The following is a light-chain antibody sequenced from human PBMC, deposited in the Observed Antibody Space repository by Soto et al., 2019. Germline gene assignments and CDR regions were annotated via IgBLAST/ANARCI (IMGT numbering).Light chain of an antibody. CDR1: QNINNY. CDR2: DAS. J-gene: IGKJ4*01. V-gene: IGKV1-33*01. Sequence: DIKMTQSPSSLSASVGDRVTITCQASQNINNYLNWYQQKPGRAPKLLIYDASNLEAGVPSRFTGSGSGTEFTLTISSLQPDDFATYYCQQYKSYSTFGGGTKVDIK. CDR3: QQYKSYST.